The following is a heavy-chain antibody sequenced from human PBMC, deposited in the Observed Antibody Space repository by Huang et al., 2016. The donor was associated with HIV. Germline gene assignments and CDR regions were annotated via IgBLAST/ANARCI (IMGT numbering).Heavy chain of an antibody. CDR2: ISDDGRSQ. Sequence: QVHLVESGGGVVQPGGSLRLFCAASGFKVIGFGMHWVRQAPGKGRGGVAVISDDGRSQFYTDSVKGRFTISRDNSDNTLSLQMKGLRPDDTAVYYCAKESRWFSDFDHWGQGVLVSVSS. D-gene: IGHD2-15*01. CDR1: GFKVIGFG. CDR3: AKESRWFSDFDH. V-gene: IGHV3-30*18. J-gene: IGHJ4*02.